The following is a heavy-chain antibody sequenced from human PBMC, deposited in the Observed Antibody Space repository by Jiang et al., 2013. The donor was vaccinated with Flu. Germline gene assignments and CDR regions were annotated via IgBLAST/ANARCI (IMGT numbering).Heavy chain of an antibody. J-gene: IGHJ4*02. D-gene: IGHD3-10*01. CDR3: ARGGITMVQGVDDY. V-gene: IGHV1-2*06. CDR1: GYTFTSYD. Sequence: SGAEVKKPGASVKVSCMASGYTFTSYDINWVRQATGQGLEWMGRINPNSGGTNYAQKFQGRVTMTRDTSISTAYMELSRLGSDDTAVYYCARGGITMVQGVDDYWGQGTLVTVSS. CDR2: INPNSGGT.